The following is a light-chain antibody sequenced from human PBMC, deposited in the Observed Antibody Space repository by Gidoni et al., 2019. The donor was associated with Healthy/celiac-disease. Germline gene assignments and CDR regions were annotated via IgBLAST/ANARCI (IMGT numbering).Light chain of an antibody. CDR2: GAS. CDR3: QQYGCSPLT. CDR1: QSVSSSY. Sequence: TVLTQSPGTLALSPGERATLSCRASQSVSSSYVAWYQQTPGQAPRLLIYGASSRATGIPGRCSGGGCGEYFTLTISRLEPEDFAVYYWQQYGCSPLTFGGGTKVEIK. V-gene: IGKV3-20*01. J-gene: IGKJ4*01.